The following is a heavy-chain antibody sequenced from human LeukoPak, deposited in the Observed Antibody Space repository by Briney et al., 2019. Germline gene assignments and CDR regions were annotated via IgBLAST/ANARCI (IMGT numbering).Heavy chain of an antibody. J-gene: IGHJ4*02. V-gene: IGHV1-46*01. CDR1: GYTFSRYC. Sequence: ASVKVSCKASGYTFSRYCMHWVRQAPGQGLEWMGIINPSGGSTSYAQKFQGRVTMTRDMSTSTVYMELSSLRSEDTAVYYCARAGRFFDWLVQGALDYWGQGTLVTVSS. CDR3: ARAGRFFDWLVQGALDY. CDR2: INPSGGST. D-gene: IGHD3-9*01.